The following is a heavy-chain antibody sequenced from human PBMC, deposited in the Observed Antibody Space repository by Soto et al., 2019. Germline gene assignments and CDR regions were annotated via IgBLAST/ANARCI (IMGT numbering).Heavy chain of an antibody. J-gene: IGHJ3*02. CDR1: GFTFSSYA. Sequence: EVQLLESGGGLVQPGGSLRLSCAASGFTFSSYAMSWVRQAPGKGLEWVSAISGSGGSTYYADPVKGRFTISRDNSKNTLYLKMNSLRAEDTAVYYCAKVDRYCSGGSCYAGAFDIWGQGTMVTVSS. CDR2: ISGSGGST. V-gene: IGHV3-23*01. D-gene: IGHD2-15*01. CDR3: AKVDRYCSGGSCYAGAFDI.